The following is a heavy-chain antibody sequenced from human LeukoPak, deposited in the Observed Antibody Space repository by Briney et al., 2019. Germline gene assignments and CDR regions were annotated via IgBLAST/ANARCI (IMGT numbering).Heavy chain of an antibody. D-gene: IGHD6-19*01. CDR2: TSYDGTNK. CDR1: GFTFSGYA. CDR3: AKMALPYTAVAGTGLDY. V-gene: IGHV3-30*18. Sequence: GTSLRLSCAASGFTFSGYAMHWVRQTAGKGLEWVAFTSYDGTNKYYADAVKGRFTISRDNSKNTLYLQVSSLRAEDTALYYCAKMALPYTAVAGTGLDYWGQGALVTVSS. J-gene: IGHJ4*02.